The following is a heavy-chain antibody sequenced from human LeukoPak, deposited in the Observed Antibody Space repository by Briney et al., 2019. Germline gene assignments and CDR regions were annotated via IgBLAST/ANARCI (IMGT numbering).Heavy chain of an antibody. CDR3: ARDLAVAGPLSY. D-gene: IGHD6-19*01. CDR1: GFPFSNSA. J-gene: IGHJ4*02. V-gene: IGHV3-23*01. Sequence: HPGGSLRLSCAASGFPFSNSAMGWVRQAPGKGLEWVSSISGAGDITVYADSVEGRFTISRDNAKNSLYLQMNSLRAEDTAVYYCARDLAVAGPLSYWGQGTLVTVSS. CDR2: ISGAGDIT.